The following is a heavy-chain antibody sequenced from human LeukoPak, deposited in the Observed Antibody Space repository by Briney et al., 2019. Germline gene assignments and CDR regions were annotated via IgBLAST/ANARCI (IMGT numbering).Heavy chain of an antibody. CDR3: ARGGGSIRHSYYYYVDV. CDR2: ISSSGSTI. D-gene: IGHD2-15*01. CDR1: GFTVSSNS. V-gene: IGHV3-11*01. J-gene: IGHJ6*03. Sequence: GGSLRLSCTVSGFTVSSNSMSWVRQAPGKGLEWVSYISSSGSTIDYADSVKGRFTISRDNAKNSLYLQMNSLRAEDTAVYYWARGGGSIRHSYYYYVDVWGKGTTVTVSS.